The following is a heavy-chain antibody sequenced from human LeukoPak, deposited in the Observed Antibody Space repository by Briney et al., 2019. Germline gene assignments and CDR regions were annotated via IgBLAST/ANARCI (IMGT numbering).Heavy chain of an antibody. J-gene: IGHJ4*02. Sequence: GGSLRLSCAASGFTFSSYWMHGVRQAPGKGLVWVSRIRGDGSSTTYADAVKGRFTISRHNAKNTLYLQMNSLRAEDTAVYFCARDQRFCSGGTCYFEYWGQGTLVTVSS. D-gene: IGHD2-15*01. V-gene: IGHV3-74*01. CDR3: ARDQRFCSGGTCYFEY. CDR1: GFTFSSYW. CDR2: IRGDGSST.